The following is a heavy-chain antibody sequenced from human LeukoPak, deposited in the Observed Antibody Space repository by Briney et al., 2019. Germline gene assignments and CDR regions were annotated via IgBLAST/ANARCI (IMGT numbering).Heavy chain of an antibody. J-gene: IGHJ4*02. CDR1: GNTFTGYY. V-gene: IGHV1-2*02. D-gene: IGHD7-27*01. Sequence: ASVKVPCKASGNTFTGYYIHWVRQAPGQGLDWMGWINANSGGTNYAQKFQGRVTMTRDTSISTAYMELSRLTSDDTAVYYCARDQESGASGDHGYWGQGNLVTVSS. CDR2: INANSGGT. CDR3: ARDQESGASGDHGY.